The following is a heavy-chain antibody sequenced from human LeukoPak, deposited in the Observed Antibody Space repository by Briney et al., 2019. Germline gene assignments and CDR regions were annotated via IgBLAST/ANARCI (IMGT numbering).Heavy chain of an antibody. Sequence: PGGSLRLSCVASGFTFSRFEMNWVRQAPGKGLEWISHISTGTYIAYTDSVKGRFTISRDNAKNSLFLQMNSLRAEDTALYYCARDYSYCGGDCTAFDIWGQGTMVTVSS. D-gene: IGHD2-21*02. CDR1: GFTFSRFE. CDR2: ISTGTYI. CDR3: ARDYSYCGGDCTAFDI. V-gene: IGHV3-21*05. J-gene: IGHJ3*02.